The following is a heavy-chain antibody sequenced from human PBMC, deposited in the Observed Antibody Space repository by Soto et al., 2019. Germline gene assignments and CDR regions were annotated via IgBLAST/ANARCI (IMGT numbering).Heavy chain of an antibody. V-gene: IGHV1-18*01. CDR2: ISAYNGNT. CDR1: GYTFTSYG. J-gene: IGHJ6*02. D-gene: IGHD3-22*01. CDR3: ARDLWTPNYYETPRANGMDV. Sequence: ASVKVSCKASGYTFTSYGISWVRQAPGQGLEWMGWISAYNGNTNYAQKLQGRVTMTTDTSTSTAYMELRSLRSDDTAVYYCARDLWTPNYYETPRANGMDVWGQGTTVTVSS.